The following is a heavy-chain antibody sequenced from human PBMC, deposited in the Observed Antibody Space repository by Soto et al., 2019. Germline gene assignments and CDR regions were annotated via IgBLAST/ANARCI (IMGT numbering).Heavy chain of an antibody. J-gene: IGHJ4*02. CDR3: ARDNGDYDYFAY. V-gene: IGHV3-33*01. Sequence: QVQLVESGGGVVQPGRSLRLSCAASGFTFSSYGMHWVRQAPGKGLEWVAVIWYDGSNKYYADSVKGRFTISRDNSKNTLCLQMNRLRAEDTAVYYCARDNGDYDYFAYWGQGTLVTVSS. CDR2: IWYDGSNK. D-gene: IGHD4-17*01. CDR1: GFTFSSYG.